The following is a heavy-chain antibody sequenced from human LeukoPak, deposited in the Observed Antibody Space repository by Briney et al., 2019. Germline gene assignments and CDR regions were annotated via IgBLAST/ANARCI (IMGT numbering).Heavy chain of an antibody. D-gene: IGHD2-2*01. CDR3: AKVSFPYCSSTSCYYNDY. Sequence: PGGSLRLSCAASGFTFSSYWMHWVRQTPGKGLVWVSRINSDGSSTSYADSVKGRFTISRDNSKNTLYLQMNSLRAEDTAVYYCAKVSFPYCSSTSCYYNDYWGQGTLVTVSS. J-gene: IGHJ4*02. V-gene: IGHV3-74*01. CDR1: GFTFSSYW. CDR2: INSDGSST.